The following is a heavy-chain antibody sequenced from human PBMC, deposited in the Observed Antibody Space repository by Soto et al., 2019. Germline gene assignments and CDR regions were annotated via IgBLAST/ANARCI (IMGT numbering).Heavy chain of an antibody. V-gene: IGHV4-30-2*01. CDR1: GGSISSGGYS. Sequence: PSETLSLTCAVSGGSISSGGYSWSWIRQPPGKGLEWIGYIYHSGSTYYNPSLKSRVTISVDRSKNQFSLKLGSVTAADTAVYYCARAVVRGVTTGYWFDPWGQGTLVAVSS. CDR3: ARAVVRGVTTGYWFDP. D-gene: IGHD3-10*01. CDR2: IYHSGST. J-gene: IGHJ5*02.